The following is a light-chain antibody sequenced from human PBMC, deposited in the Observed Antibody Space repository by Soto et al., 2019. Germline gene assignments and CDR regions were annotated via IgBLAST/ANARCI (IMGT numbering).Light chain of an antibody. CDR1: SSDVGGYDY. Sequence: QSALTQPASVSESPGQSITISCTGTSSDVGGYDYVSWYQQHPGKAPKLMIYDVSHRPSGVSNRFSGSKSGNTASLTISGLQAEDEADYYCTSCTSSRRLLFGGGTKLTVL. V-gene: IGLV2-14*01. CDR3: TSCTSSRRLL. CDR2: DVS. J-gene: IGLJ2*01.